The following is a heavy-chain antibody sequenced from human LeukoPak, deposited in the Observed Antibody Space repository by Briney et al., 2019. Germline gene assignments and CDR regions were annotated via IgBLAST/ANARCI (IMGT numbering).Heavy chain of an antibody. V-gene: IGHV3-48*03. CDR3: ARDLYSSSYRDY. CDR1: RFTLSSYA. D-gene: IGHD6-6*01. Sequence: GGSLRLSCAASRFTLSSYAMNWVRQAPARGLEGVSYISSSGSTIYYAGSVKGGFTISRDNAKNSLYLQMNSLRAEDTAVYYCARDLYSSSYRDYWGQGTLVTVSS. CDR2: ISSSGSTI. J-gene: IGHJ4*02.